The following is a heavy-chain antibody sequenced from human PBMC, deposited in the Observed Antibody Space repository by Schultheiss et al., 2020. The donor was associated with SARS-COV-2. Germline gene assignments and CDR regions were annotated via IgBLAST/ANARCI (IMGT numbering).Heavy chain of an antibody. Sequence: SETLSLTCTVSGGSISSYYWSWIRQPPGKGLEWIGYIYYSGSTNYNPSLKSRVTISVDTSKNQFSLKLSSVTAADTAVYYCARLYYYYGMDVWGQGTTVTVSS. CDR3: ARLYYYYGMDV. J-gene: IGHJ6*02. CDR1: GGSISSYY. CDR2: IYYSGST. V-gene: IGHV4-59*01.